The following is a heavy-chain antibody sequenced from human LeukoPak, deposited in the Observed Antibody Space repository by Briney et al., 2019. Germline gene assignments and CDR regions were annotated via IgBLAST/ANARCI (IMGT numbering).Heavy chain of an antibody. CDR2: INHSGST. J-gene: IGHJ4*02. V-gene: IGHV4-34*01. Sequence: SETLSLTCAVYGGSFSGYYWSWIRQPPGKGLEWIGEINHSGSTNYNPSLKSRVTISVDTSMNQFSLKLSSVTAADTAVYYCARGRGYYDSSGYYYRPLFDYWGQGTLVTVSS. D-gene: IGHD3-22*01. CDR3: ARGRGYYDSSGYYYRPLFDY. CDR1: GGSFSGYY.